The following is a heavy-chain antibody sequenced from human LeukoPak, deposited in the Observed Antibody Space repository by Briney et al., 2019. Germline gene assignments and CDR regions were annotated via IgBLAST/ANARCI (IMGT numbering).Heavy chain of an antibody. D-gene: IGHD3-22*01. J-gene: IGHJ5*02. CDR1: GDSISSSHY. V-gene: IGHV4-38-2*02. CDR3: ARGTDYYDSSGWLDP. CDR2: IHHSGST. Sequence: PSETLSLTCTVSGDSISSSHYWDWIRQPPGRGLEWIGSIHHSGSTWYNPSLKSRVTISLDTSQTQISLRVTSVTAADTAVYYCARGTDYYDSSGWLDPWGQGTLVTVSS.